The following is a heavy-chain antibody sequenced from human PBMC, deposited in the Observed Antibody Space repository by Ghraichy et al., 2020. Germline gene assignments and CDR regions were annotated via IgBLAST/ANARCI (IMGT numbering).Heavy chain of an antibody. J-gene: IGHJ4*02. CDR3: ARAGGYCSGGSCFPITNFDY. CDR2: IHYSGST. D-gene: IGHD2-15*01. CDR1: GGSVSSGSYY. V-gene: IGHV4-61*01. Sequence: SETLSLTCTVSGGSVSSGSYYWSWIRQPPGKGLEWIGYIHYSGSTNYNPSLKSRVTISVDTSKNQFSLKLSSVTAADTAVYYCARAGGYCSGGSCFPITNFDYWGQGTLVTVSS.